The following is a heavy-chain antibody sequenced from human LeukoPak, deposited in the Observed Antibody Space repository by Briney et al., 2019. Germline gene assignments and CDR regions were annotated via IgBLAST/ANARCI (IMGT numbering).Heavy chain of an antibody. J-gene: IGHJ4*02. D-gene: IGHD2-8*02. CDR1: GFTFSSYW. CDR3: ARPKFCTGGACFFDQ. CDR2: IKQDGSEK. V-gene: IGHV3-7*01. Sequence: PGGSLRLSRAASGFTFSSYWMSWVRQAPGKGLEWVANIKQDGSEKYYVDSVKGRFTISRDNAKNSLYLQLNSLRAEDTALYYCARPKFCTGGACFFDQWGQGTLVTVSS.